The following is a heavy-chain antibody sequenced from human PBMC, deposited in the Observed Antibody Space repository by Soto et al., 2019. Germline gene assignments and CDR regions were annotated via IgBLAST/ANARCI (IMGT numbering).Heavy chain of an antibody. D-gene: IGHD7-27*01. Sequence: QVQLVQSGAEVEKPGASVKVSCKASGYTFTSYSMHWVRQASGQRLEWVGWFNIGNGNTEFSQKFRGRVTITRDTSASTDYMELSSLTSEVTAVYYCARDSWGFDYWGQGTLVAVSS. CDR3: ARDSWGFDY. CDR1: GYTFTSYS. J-gene: IGHJ4*02. CDR2: FNIGNGNT. V-gene: IGHV1-3*04.